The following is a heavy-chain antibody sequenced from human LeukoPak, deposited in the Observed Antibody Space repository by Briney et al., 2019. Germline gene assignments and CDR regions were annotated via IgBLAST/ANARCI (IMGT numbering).Heavy chain of an antibody. J-gene: IGHJ5*02. CDR3: ARTFRVLRYFDWLPWFDP. CDR2: IFYSGST. D-gene: IGHD3-9*01. V-gene: IGHV4-59*08. CDR1: GGSISSYY. Sequence: TETLSLTCTVSGGSISSYYWSWIRQPPGKGLECIGYIFYSGSTNYNPSLKSRVTISVDTSKNQFSLKLSSVTAADTAVYYCARTFRVLRYFDWLPWFDPWGQGTLVTVSS.